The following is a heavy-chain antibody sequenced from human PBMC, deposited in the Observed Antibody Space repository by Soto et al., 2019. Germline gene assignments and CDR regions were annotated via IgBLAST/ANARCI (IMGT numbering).Heavy chain of an antibody. D-gene: IGHD6-13*01. CDR1: GLTFISYG. CDR3: AKERYSSRSPDFDY. CDR2: ISYDGSNK. V-gene: IGHV3-30*18. J-gene: IGHJ4*02. Sequence: QVQLVESGGGVVQPGRCLRISCAASGLTFISYGMHWVRQAPGKGLEWVAVISYDGSNKYYADSVKGRFTISRDNSKNTLYLQMNSLRAEDTAVYYCAKERYSSRSPDFDYWGQVTLVTVSS.